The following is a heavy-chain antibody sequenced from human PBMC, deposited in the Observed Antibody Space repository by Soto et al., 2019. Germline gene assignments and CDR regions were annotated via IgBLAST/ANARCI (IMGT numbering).Heavy chain of an antibody. J-gene: IGHJ6*02. D-gene: IGHD5-12*01. Sequence: PSETPSLTCGVSGGSISSGGYSWSWIRQPPGKGLEWIGYIYHSGSTYYNPSLKSRVTISVDRTKNEFSLKLISVTAADTAVYFCARSGYEYNVYYGMDVWGQGTMVTGS. CDR1: GGSISSGGYS. V-gene: IGHV4-30-2*01. CDR3: ARSGYEYNVYYGMDV. CDR2: IYHSGST.